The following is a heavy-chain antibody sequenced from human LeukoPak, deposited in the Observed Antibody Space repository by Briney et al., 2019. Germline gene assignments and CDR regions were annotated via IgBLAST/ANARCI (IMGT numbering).Heavy chain of an antibody. D-gene: IGHD2-21*01. Sequence: ASVKVSCKASGYTFTSYYMHWVRQAPGQGLEWMGWISAYNGNTNYAQKLQGRVTMTTDTSTSTAYMELRSLRSDDTAVYYCARDRASIYYYFDYWGQGTLVTVSS. J-gene: IGHJ4*02. CDR1: GYTFTSYY. CDR2: ISAYNGNT. CDR3: ARDRASIYYYFDY. V-gene: IGHV1-18*04.